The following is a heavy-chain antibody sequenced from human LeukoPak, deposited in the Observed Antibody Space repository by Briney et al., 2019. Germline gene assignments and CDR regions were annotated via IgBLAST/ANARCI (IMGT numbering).Heavy chain of an antibody. V-gene: IGHV4-59*08. CDR3: ARWNAVTTSIDY. CDR1: GGTLNSFY. CDR2: VYYTGST. D-gene: IGHD4-17*01. J-gene: IGHJ4*02. Sequence: SETLSLTCIVSGGTLNSFYWSWIRQPPGRGLEWIGYVYYTGSTTYNPSLKSRLTMTADTPHNQFSLRLISVTAADTAVYYCARWNAVTTSIDYWGQGILVAVSS.